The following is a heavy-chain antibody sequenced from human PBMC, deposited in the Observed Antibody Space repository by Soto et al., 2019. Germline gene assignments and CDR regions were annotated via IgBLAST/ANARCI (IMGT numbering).Heavy chain of an antibody. V-gene: IGHV3-23*01. CDR3: AKDPQGRPIIVVTALDS. Sequence: LQSGGGVVQPGGSLRLSCAGSGFTYGATSMSWCRQAPGKGLEWVSSISGSGGNTFYADSVKGRFTISRDNAKNTLYLQMNSLRAEDTAVYYCAKDPQGRPIIVVTALDSGGQGTLVTVS. D-gene: IGHD3-22*01. J-gene: IGHJ4*02. CDR2: ISGSGGNT. CDR1: GFTYGATS.